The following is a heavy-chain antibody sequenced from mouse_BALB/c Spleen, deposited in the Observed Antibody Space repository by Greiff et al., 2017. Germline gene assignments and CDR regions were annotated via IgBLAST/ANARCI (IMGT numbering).Heavy chain of an antibody. D-gene: IGHD1-2*01. CDR3: ARPAAGVWFAY. Sequence: VQLQESGAELVKPGASVKLSCTASGFNFNDTYMHWVKQWPEQGLEWIGRIDPANGTTKYDPKFQGKATITADTSSNTAYLQLSSLTSEDTAVYYCARPAAGVWFAYWGQGTLVTVSA. CDR2: IDPANGTT. CDR1: GFNFNDTY. J-gene: IGHJ3*01. V-gene: IGHV14-3*02.